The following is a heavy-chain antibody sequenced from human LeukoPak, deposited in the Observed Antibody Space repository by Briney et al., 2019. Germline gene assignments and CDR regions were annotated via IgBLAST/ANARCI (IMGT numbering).Heavy chain of an antibody. V-gene: IGHV3-23*01. CDR1: GFTFSSYG. J-gene: IGHJ4*02. CDR2: ISGSGGST. D-gene: IGHD3-22*01. CDR3: AKEKIINYYDSSGYYY. Sequence: GGSLRLSCAASGFTFSSYGMSWVRQAPGKGLEWVSAISGSGGSTYYADSVKGRFTISRDNSKNTLYLQMNSLRAEDTAVYYCAKEKIINYYDSSGYYYWGQGTLVTVSS.